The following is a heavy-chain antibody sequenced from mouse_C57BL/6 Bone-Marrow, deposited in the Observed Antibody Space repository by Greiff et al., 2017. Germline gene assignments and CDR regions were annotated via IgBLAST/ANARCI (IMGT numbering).Heavy chain of an antibody. D-gene: IGHD5-1*01. CDR1: GFTFSSYG. CDR3: AGRSRYLYYFDY. CDR2: ISSGGSYT. J-gene: IGHJ2*01. V-gene: IGHV5-6*02. Sequence: EVKLVESGGDLVKPGGSLKLSCAASGFTFSSYGMSWVRQTPDKRLEWVATISSGGSYTYYPDSVKGRFTISRDNAKNTLYLQMSSLKSEDTAMYYGAGRSRYLYYFDYWGQGTTLTVSS.